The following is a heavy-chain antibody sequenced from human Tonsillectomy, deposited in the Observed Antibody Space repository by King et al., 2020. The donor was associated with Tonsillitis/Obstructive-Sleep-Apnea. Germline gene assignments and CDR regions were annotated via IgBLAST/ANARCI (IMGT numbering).Heavy chain of an antibody. D-gene: IGHD3-3*01. J-gene: IGHJ4*02. CDR3: ARDWEIDVWSGPVD. V-gene: IGHV3-66*01. CDR1: GFTVSGNY. Sequence: VQLVESGGGLVQPGGSLRLSCAASGFTVSGNYMTWVRQAPGKGLDCVSVIYSGGDTYYPDSVKGRFTISRDKSKNTLYLQMNSLRAEDTAVYYCARDWEIDVWSGPVDWGQGTLVTVSS. CDR2: IYSGGDT.